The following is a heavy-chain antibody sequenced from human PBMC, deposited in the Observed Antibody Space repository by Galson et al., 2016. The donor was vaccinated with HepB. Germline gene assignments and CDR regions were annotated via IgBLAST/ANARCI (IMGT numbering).Heavy chain of an antibody. CDR1: GFSFSSHW. CDR2: INSAGTIS. CDR3: VRDHSVVPTTAYNWFDP. V-gene: IGHV3-74*01. J-gene: IGHJ5*02. Sequence: SLRLSCAASGFSFSSHWMHWVRQALGKGLVWVSRINSAGTISNYADSVKGRFTISRDNAKNTLYLQMNSLRAEDTAVYFCVRDHSVVPTTAYNWFDPWGRGTLVTVSS. D-gene: IGHD4-23*01.